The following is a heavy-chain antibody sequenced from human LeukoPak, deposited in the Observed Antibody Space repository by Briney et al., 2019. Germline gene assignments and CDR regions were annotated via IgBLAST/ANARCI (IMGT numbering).Heavy chain of an antibody. J-gene: IGHJ4*02. D-gene: IGHD5-18*01. CDR3: ARTRGTWIQLWSQGPHFDY. CDR2: INPSDGST. CDR1: GYTLTSYY. Sequence: GASVKVSCKASGYTLTSYYMHWVRQAPGQGLEWMGIINPSDGSTSYAQKFQGRVTMTRDMSTSTVYMELSSLRSEDTAVYYCARTRGTWIQLWSQGPHFDYWGQGTLVTVSS. V-gene: IGHV1-46*01.